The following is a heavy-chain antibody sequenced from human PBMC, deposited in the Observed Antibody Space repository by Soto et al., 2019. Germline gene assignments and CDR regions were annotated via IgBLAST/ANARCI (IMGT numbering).Heavy chain of an antibody. D-gene: IGHD6-19*01. CDR3: ASGQVADFDY. V-gene: IGHV4-59*01. Sequence: QVQLQESGPGLVKPSETLSLTCTVSGGSISSYYWSWIRQPPGKGLEWIGYIYYSGSTNYNPSLKSRVTISVDTSKNQFSLKLSSVTAADTAVYYCASGQVADFDYWGQGTLVTVSS. J-gene: IGHJ4*02. CDR1: GGSISSYY. CDR2: IYYSGST.